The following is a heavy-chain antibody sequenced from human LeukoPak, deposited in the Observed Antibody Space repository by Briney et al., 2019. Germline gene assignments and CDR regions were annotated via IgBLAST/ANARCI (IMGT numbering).Heavy chain of an antibody. CDR3: AVIAAAGNFDY. V-gene: IGHV3-30*03. CDR2: ISYDGSNK. Sequence: GGSLRLSCAASGFTFSSYGMHWVRQAPGKGLEWVAVISYDGSNKYYADSVKGRFTISRDNSKNTLYLQMNSLGAEDTAVYYCAVIAAAGNFDYWGQGTLVTVSS. J-gene: IGHJ4*02. CDR1: GFTFSSYG. D-gene: IGHD6-13*01.